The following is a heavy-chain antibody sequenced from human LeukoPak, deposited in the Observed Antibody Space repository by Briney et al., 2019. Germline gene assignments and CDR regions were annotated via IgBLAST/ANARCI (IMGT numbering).Heavy chain of an antibody. Sequence: PGGSLRLSCAASGFTFSSYAMHWVRQAPGRGLEWVAVISYDGSNKYYADSVKGRFTISRDNSKNTLYLQMNSLRAEDTAVYYCVLGYYGSGSYYNARWGYGMDVWGQGTTVTVSS. CDR3: VLGYYGSGSYYNARWGYGMDV. D-gene: IGHD3-10*01. J-gene: IGHJ6*02. V-gene: IGHV3-30-3*01. CDR1: GFTFSSYA. CDR2: ISYDGSNK.